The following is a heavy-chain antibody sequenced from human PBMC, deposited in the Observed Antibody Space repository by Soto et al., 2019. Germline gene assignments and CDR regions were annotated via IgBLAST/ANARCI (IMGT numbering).Heavy chain of an antibody. CDR1: GYTFTSYD. V-gene: IGHV1-8*01. Sequence: QVQLVQSGAEVKKPGASVKVSCKASGYTFTSYDINWVRQATGQGLEWMGWMNPNSGNTGYAQKFQGRVTMTRNTSISTAYMELSSLRSEDTAVYYCAILGYCSITSCLSHYYYYYYMDVWGKGTTVTVSS. CDR3: AILGYCSITSCLSHYYYYYYMDV. J-gene: IGHJ6*03. D-gene: IGHD2-2*01. CDR2: MNPNSGNT.